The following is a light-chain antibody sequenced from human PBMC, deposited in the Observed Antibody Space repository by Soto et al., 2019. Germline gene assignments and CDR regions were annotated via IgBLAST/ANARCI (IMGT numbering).Light chain of an antibody. CDR3: ASYTTSSTYV. CDR1: SSDVGGYSY. J-gene: IGLJ1*01. V-gene: IGLV2-14*01. CDR2: DVS. Sequence: QSVLTQPASVSGSPVQSIAISCTGTSSDVGGYSYVSWYQQQPGKAPKLVISDVSNRPSGVSDRFSGSKSGNTASLTISGLQTEDEADYYCASYTTSSTYVFGTGTRSPS.